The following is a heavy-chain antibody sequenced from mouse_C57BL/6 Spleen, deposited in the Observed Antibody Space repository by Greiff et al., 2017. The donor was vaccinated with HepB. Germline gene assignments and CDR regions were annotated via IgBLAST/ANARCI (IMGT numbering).Heavy chain of an antibody. CDR1: GYTFTSYW. CDR2: IYPGSGST. CDR3: ARSSNYPGISMDY. J-gene: IGHJ4*01. D-gene: IGHD2-5*01. Sequence: QVQLKQPGAELVKPGASVKMSCKASGYTFTSYWITWVKQRPGQGLEWIGDIYPGSGSTNYNEKFKSKATLTVDTSSSTAYMQLSSLTSEDSAVYYCARSSNYPGISMDYWGQGTSVTVSS. V-gene: IGHV1-55*01.